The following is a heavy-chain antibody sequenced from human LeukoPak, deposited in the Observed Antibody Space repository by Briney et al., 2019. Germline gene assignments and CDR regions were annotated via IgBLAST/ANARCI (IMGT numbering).Heavy chain of an antibody. V-gene: IGHV3-74*01. D-gene: IGHD3-16*01. J-gene: IGHJ4*02. Sequence: GGSLRLSCAASGFTFSSYWMHWVPQAPGKGRVWVSRINSDGSSTSYADSVKGRFTISRDNAKNTLYLQMNSLRAEDTAVYYCARVGGSYGPFDYWGQGTLVTVSS. CDR2: INSDGSST. CDR3: ARVGGSYGPFDY. CDR1: GFTFSSYW.